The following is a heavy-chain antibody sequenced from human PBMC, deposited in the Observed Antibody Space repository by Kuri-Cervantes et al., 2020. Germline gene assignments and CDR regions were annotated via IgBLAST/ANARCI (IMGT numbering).Heavy chain of an antibody. CDR2: IYHSGSI. CDR3: ARVGTRDYYDSSGYRSRYFDY. CDR1: GGSISSSNW. J-gene: IGHJ4*02. V-gene: IGHV4-4*02. Sequence: SKTLSLTCAVSGGSISSSNWWSWVRQPPGKGLEWIGEIYHSGSINYNPSFKSRVTISVDKSKNQFSLKLSSVTAADTAVYYCARVGTRDYYDSSGYRSRYFDYWGQGTLVTVSS. D-gene: IGHD3-22*01.